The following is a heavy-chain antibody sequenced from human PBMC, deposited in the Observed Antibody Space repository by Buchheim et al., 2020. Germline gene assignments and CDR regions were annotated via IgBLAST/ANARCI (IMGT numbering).Heavy chain of an antibody. Sequence: EVQLVESGGGVVRPGGSLRLSCAASGFTFDDYGMSWVRQAPGKGLEWVSGINWNGGSPGYAESVKGRFTISRDNAKNSLYLQMNSLRAEDTALYYCARVIRSGWEHHLKYYYYYYGMDVWGQGTT. CDR3: ARVIRSGWEHHLKYYYYYYGMDV. V-gene: IGHV3-20*04. J-gene: IGHJ6*02. D-gene: IGHD6-19*01. CDR1: GFTFDDYG. CDR2: INWNGGSP.